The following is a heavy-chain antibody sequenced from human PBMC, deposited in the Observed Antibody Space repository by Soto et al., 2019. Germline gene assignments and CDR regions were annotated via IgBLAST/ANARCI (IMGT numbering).Heavy chain of an antibody. CDR2: ISTYNGDT. CDR3: ARSNGIAAAGPPFDY. V-gene: IGHV1-18*01. J-gene: IGHJ4*02. CDR1: GYTFTSYG. Sequence: ASVKVSCKASGYTFTSYGISWVRQAPGQGLEWMGWISTYNGDTHYTEKLQDRVTMTRDTSTSTAYMELRSLRSDDTAVYYCARSNGIAAAGPPFDYWGQGTLVTVSS. D-gene: IGHD6-13*01.